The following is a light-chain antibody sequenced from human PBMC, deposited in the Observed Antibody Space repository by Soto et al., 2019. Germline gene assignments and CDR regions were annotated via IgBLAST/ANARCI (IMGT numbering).Light chain of an antibody. CDR2: EGS. CDR3: CSYAGSSTWV. CDR1: SSDVGSYNL. J-gene: IGLJ3*02. V-gene: IGLV2-23*01. Sequence: QSALTQPASVSGSPGQSITISCTGISSDVGSYNLVSWYQQHPGKAPKLMIYEGSKRPSGVSNRFSGSKSGNTASLTISGLQAEDEADYYCCSYAGSSTWVFGGVTKVTVL.